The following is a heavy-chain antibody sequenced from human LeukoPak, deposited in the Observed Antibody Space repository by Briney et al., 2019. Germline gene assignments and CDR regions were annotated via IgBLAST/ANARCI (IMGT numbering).Heavy chain of an antibody. V-gene: IGHV1-2*06. CDR2: INPNSGGA. CDR1: GYTFTGYY. J-gene: IGHJ4*02. D-gene: IGHD5-18*01. CDR3: ARDGGYSYAYFDY. Sequence: ASVKVSCKASGYTFTGYYMHWVRQAPGQGLEWMGRINPNSGGANYAQKFQGRVTMTRDTSISTAYMELSRLRSDDTAVYYCARDGGYSYAYFDYWGQGTLVTVSS.